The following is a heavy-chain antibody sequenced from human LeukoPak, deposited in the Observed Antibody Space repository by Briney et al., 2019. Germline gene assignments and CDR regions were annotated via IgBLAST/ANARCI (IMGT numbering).Heavy chain of an antibody. D-gene: IGHD6-25*01. J-gene: IGHJ4*02. CDR2: ISGSGGST. V-gene: IGHV3-23*01. CDR3: AKDFLTVTAGWDY. Sequence: QSGRSLRLSCAASGFTFSIYAMSWVRQAPGKGLEWVSGISGSGGSTYYADSVKGRFTISRDNSKNTLFLQMNSLRAEDTAVYYCAKDFLTVTAGWDYWGQGTLVTVSS. CDR1: GFTFSIYA.